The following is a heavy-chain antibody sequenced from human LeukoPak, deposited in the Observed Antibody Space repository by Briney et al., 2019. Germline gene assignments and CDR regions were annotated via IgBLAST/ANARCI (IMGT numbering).Heavy chain of an antibody. CDR1: GFTFSDYY. D-gene: IGHD6-19*01. CDR2: ISGSNIYT. J-gene: IGHJ4*02. CDR3: ARVTSSGWNFDY. V-gene: IGHV3-11*06. Sequence: GGPLRLFCAASGFTFSDYYMSWIRQARGKGLECVSYISGSNIYTNYADSVKGRFTISRDNAKSSLFLQMNSLRGGDTAVYYCARVTSSGWNFDYWGQGTLVTVSA.